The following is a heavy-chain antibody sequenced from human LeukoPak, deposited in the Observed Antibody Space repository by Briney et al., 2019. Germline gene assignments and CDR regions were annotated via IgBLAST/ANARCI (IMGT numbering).Heavy chain of an antibody. CDR2: ISGSGGST. CDR3: AKEVRYYYDSSGPRWFDP. Sequence: GGSLRLSCAASGFTFSSYALSWVRQAPGKGLEWVSAISGSGGSTYYADSVKGRFTISRDNSKNTLYLQMNSLRAEDTAVYYCAKEVRYYYDSSGPRWFDPWGQGTLVTVSS. V-gene: IGHV3-23*01. CDR1: GFTFSSYA. D-gene: IGHD3-22*01. J-gene: IGHJ5*02.